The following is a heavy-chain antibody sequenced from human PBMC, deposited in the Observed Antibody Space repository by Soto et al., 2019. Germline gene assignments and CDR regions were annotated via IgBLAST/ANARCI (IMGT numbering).Heavy chain of an antibody. J-gene: IGHJ4*02. D-gene: IGHD6-19*01. CDR3: AKGGRLWLVTSDFNY. CDR2: VSHDGRNT. Sequence: VQLVESGGGVVQPGRSLRLSCAASGFTFRDYAMHWVRQAPGKGLEWVAVVSHDGRNTHYADSVKGRFTISRDSSKNTVSLEMTSLRAEDTGVNYCAKGGRLWLVTSDFNYWGQGALVTVS. V-gene: IGHV3-30*18. CDR1: GFTFRDYA.